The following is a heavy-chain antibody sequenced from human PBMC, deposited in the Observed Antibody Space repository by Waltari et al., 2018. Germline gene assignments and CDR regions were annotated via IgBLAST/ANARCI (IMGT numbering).Heavy chain of an antibody. J-gene: IGHJ4*02. CDR2: TYYSGST. CDR1: GGSISSYY. CDR3: AREVSSISAPGYFDY. V-gene: IGHV4-59*01. D-gene: IGHD4-4*01. Sequence: QVQLQESGPGLVKPSETLSLTCTVSGGSISSYYWSWIRHPPGKGLEWIGYTYYSGSTNYNPSLKSRVTISVDTSKNQFSLKLSSVTAADTAVYYCAREVSSISAPGYFDYWGQGTLVTVSS.